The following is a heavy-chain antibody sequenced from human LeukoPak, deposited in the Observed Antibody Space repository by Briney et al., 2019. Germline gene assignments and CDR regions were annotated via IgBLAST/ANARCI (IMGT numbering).Heavy chain of an antibody. CDR3: ASGSRGSSSVWFDP. CDR1: GFTFSSYW. J-gene: IGHJ5*02. D-gene: IGHD6-6*01. CDR2: IKQDGSEK. V-gene: IGHV3-7*01. Sequence: GGSLRLSCAASGFTFSSYWISWVRQAPGKGLEWVANIKQDGSEKYYVDSVKGRFTISRDNAKNSLYLQMNSLRAEDTAVYYCASGSRGSSSVWFDPWGQGTLVTVSS.